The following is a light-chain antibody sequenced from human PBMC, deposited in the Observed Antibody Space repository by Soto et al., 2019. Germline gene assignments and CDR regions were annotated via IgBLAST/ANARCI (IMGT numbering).Light chain of an antibody. Sequence: QAVVTQPPSVSAAPGQKVTISCSGNSSKIGNNYVSWYQQFPGKAPKLLIYDNNKRPSGIPDRFSGSRSGTSATLGITGLQTGDEADYYCGTWDSSLNVVFGGGTKLTVL. CDR2: DNN. CDR3: GTWDSSLNVV. V-gene: IGLV1-51*01. J-gene: IGLJ3*02. CDR1: SSKIGNNY.